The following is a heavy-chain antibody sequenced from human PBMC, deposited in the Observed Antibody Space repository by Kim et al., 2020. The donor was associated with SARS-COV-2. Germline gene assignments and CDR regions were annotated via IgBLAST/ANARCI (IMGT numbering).Heavy chain of an antibody. D-gene: IGHD3-3*01. CDR2: IVVGSGNT. CDR1: GFTFTSSA. Sequence: SVKVSCKASGFTFTSSAVQWVRQARGQRLEWIGWIVVGSGNTNYAQKFQERVTITRDMSTSTAYMELSSLRSEDTAVYYCAAALWGGGTIFGVGLDYWGQGTLVTVSS. J-gene: IGHJ4*02. CDR3: AAALWGGGTIFGVGLDY. V-gene: IGHV1-58*01.